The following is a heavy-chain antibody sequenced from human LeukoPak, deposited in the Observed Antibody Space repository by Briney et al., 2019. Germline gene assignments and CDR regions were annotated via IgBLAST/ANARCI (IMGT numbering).Heavy chain of an antibody. Sequence: SVKVSCKASGGTFSSYAISWVRQAPGQGLEWMGGIIPIFGTANYAQKFQGRVTITADESTSTAYMELSSLRSDDTAVYYCAAYCSGGSCYSEGGYYYGMDVWGKGTTVTVSS. CDR1: GGTFSSYA. D-gene: IGHD2-15*01. V-gene: IGHV1-69*13. CDR2: IIPIFGTA. J-gene: IGHJ6*04. CDR3: AAYCSGGSCYSEGGYYYGMDV.